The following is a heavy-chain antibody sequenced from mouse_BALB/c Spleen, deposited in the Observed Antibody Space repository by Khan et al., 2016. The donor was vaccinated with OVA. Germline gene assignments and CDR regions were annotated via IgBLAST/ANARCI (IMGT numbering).Heavy chain of an antibody. CDR2: IWSGGST. D-gene: IGHD2-4*01. CDR3: ARNYDYGEGLAY. V-gene: IGHV2-2*02. CDR1: GFSFTTYG. Sequence: QVQLKESGPGLVQPSQSLSITCTVSGFSFTTYGVHWVRQSPGKGLEWLGVIWSGGSTDYYAPFIYGLSISKDRSKGQLFFKMNSHQVNGMSIYFCARNYDYGEGLAYWGQGTLGTVSA. J-gene: IGHJ3*01.